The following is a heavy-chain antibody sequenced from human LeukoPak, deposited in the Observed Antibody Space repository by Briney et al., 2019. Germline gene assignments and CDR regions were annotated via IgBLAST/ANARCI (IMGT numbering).Heavy chain of an antibody. CDR3: ARGTSLGNDGEYY. D-gene: IGHD1-1*01. J-gene: IGHJ4*02. Sequence: GASVKVSCKASGGTFSSYAISWVRQAPGQGLEWMGRIIPIFGTANYAQKFQGRVTITTDESTSTAYMELSSLRSEDTAVYYCARGTSLGNDGEYYWGQGTLVTVSS. CDR1: GGTFSSYA. V-gene: IGHV1-69*05. CDR2: IIPIFGTA.